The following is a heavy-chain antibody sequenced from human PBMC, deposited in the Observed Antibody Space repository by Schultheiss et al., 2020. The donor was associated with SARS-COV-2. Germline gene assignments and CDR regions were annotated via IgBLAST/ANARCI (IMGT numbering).Heavy chain of an antibody. CDR2: IHYSGST. D-gene: IGHD6-6*01. CDR3: ARGTSIAGRAGMDV. V-gene: IGHV4-61*01. J-gene: IGHJ6*02. Sequence: SETLSLTCTVSGDSISSSPYYWSWIRQPPGKGLEWIGYIHYSGSTNYNPSLKSRVTISVDTSKNQFSLKLSSVTAADTAVYYCARGTSIAGRAGMDVWGQGTTVTVSS. CDR1: GDSISSSPYY.